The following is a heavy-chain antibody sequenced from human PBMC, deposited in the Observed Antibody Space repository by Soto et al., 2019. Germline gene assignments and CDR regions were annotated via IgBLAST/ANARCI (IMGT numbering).Heavy chain of an antibody. V-gene: IGHV1-18*01. CDR2: ISAYNGNT. CDR1: GYTFTSYG. CDR3: ARVVLWFGELSMDYYGMDV. D-gene: IGHD3-10*01. Sequence: GASVKVSCKASGYTFTSYGISWVRQAPGQGLEWMGWISAYNGNTNDAQKLQGRVTMTTDTSTSTAYMELRSLRSDDTAVYYCARVVLWFGELSMDYYGMDVWGQGTTVTVSS. J-gene: IGHJ6*02.